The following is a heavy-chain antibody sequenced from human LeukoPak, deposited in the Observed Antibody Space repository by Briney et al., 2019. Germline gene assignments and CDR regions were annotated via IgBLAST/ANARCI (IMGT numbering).Heavy chain of an antibody. J-gene: IGHJ5*02. Sequence: SETLSLTCTVSGGSISSGDYYWSWIRQPPGKGLEWIGYTYYSGCTYYNPSLKNRVSIPVDTSKNQFSLNLSSVTAADTAVYYCARPYYYDSRIDPWGQGTLVTVSS. V-gene: IGHV4-30-4*01. CDR2: TYYSGCT. D-gene: IGHD3-22*01. CDR3: ARPYYYDSRIDP. CDR1: GGSISSGDYY.